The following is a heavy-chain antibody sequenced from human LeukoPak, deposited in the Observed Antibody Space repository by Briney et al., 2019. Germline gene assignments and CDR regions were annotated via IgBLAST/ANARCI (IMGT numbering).Heavy chain of an antibody. J-gene: IGHJ4*02. D-gene: IGHD3-16*01. V-gene: IGHV1-46*01. CDR2: INPSGDST. Sequence: ASVKISRKASGYTFTINHIHWVRQAPGQGLEWMGVINPSGDSTTYAQNFQGRVTMTRDTSTSTVYMGLRSLRSEDTAIYYCAKLATSDTGETYWGQGTLVTVSS. CDR1: GYTFTINH. CDR3: AKLATSDTGETY.